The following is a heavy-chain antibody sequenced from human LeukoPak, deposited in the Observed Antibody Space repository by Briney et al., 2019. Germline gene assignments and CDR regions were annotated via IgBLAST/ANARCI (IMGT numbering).Heavy chain of an antibody. V-gene: IGHV3-48*02. D-gene: IGHD2/OR15-2a*01. CDR1: GFIFSSYE. Sequence: GGSLRLSCAASGFIFSSYEMNWVRQAPGKGLEWVSYISSSSSYTNYADSVKGRFTISRDNAKNSLYLQMNSLRDEDTAVYYCAGDLIYYYGMDVWGQGTTVTASS. CDR3: AGDLIYYYGMDV. CDR2: ISSSSSYT. J-gene: IGHJ6*02.